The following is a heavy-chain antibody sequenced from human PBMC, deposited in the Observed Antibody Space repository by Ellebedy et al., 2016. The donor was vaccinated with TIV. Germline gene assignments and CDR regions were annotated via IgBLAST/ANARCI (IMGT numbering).Heavy chain of an antibody. CDR1: GGTFSNYV. CDR2: IIPILGMT. Sequence: ASVKVSCKASGGTFSNYVLSWVRQAPGQGLEWMGRIIPILGMTNYAQKFQGRVTISTDKSTTTAYMELRSLRSEDTAVYYCARHPAHSMVNKGEDHWGQGTLVTVSS. CDR3: ARHPAHSMVNKGEDH. J-gene: IGHJ4*02. V-gene: IGHV1-69*04. D-gene: IGHD5-18*01.